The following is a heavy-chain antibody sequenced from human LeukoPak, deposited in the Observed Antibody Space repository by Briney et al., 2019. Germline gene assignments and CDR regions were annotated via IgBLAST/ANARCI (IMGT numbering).Heavy chain of an antibody. CDR1: GGSISSYY. Sequence: PSETLSLTCTVSGGSISSYYWRWIRQPAGQGLEWIGRFYTSGSTNYNPSLKSRVTMSVDTSKNQFSLRLNSVTAADTAVYYCARDFLLQSEGLFDYWGQGTLVTVSS. CDR3: ARDFLLQSEGLFDY. D-gene: IGHD3-3*01. J-gene: IGHJ4*02. V-gene: IGHV4-4*07. CDR2: FYTSGST.